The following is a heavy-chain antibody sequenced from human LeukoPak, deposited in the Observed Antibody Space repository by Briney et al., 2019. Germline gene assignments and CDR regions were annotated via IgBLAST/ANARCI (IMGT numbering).Heavy chain of an antibody. J-gene: IGHJ4*02. CDR3: ARELVSQLGERPGY. D-gene: IGHD3-10*01. Sequence: GASVKVSCKASGYTFTSYYMHWVRQAPGQGLEWMGIINAGGGSTSYAQKLQSRVTMTRDTSPSTVYMELSSLRSEDTAVYYSARELVSQLGERPGYWGQGTLVTVSS. CDR1: GYTFTSYY. V-gene: IGHV1-46*04. CDR2: INAGGGST.